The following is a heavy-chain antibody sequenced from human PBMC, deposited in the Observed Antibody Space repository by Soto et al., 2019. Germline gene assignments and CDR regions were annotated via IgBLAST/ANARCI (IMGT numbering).Heavy chain of an antibody. Sequence: QVQLAESGGGVVQPGRSLTITCAASGFTLGTYGMHWVRQAPGKGLEWVAVISNDGGDKYYSDSVMGRFTISRDNSKNTLSLQMNSLRAEDTAVYFCAKEVFDSSGFYPSLDALDIWGQGTVVTVSS. CDR1: GFTLGTYG. V-gene: IGHV3-30*18. CDR2: ISNDGGDK. CDR3: AKEVFDSSGFYPSLDALDI. J-gene: IGHJ3*02. D-gene: IGHD3-22*01.